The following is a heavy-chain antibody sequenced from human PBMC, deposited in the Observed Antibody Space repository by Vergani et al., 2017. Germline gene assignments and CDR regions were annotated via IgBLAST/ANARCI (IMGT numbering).Heavy chain of an antibody. D-gene: IGHD6-13*01. CDR2: ISWNSGSI. J-gene: IGHJ3*01. CDR1: GFTFDDYA. CDR3: AAVGRDKSDAFDF. V-gene: IGHV3-9*03. Sequence: EVQLVESGGGLVQPGRSLRLSCAASGFTFDDYAMHWVRQAPGKGLEWVSGISWNSGSIGYADSVKGRFTISRDNAKNSLYLQMNSLRAEDMALYYCAAVGRDKSDAFDFWGQGTMVTVSS.